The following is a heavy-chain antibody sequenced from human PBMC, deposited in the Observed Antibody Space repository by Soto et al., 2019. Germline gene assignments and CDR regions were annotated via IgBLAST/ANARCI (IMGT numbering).Heavy chain of an antibody. CDR2: MYYSGTT. Sequence: QLRLQESGPGLVRPSEPLSLTCTVSGGSISSGTYYWGWIRQSPGKGLEWIGSMYYSGTTYYNPSLKSRATISVDMSKNQFSLKLSSVTAADTAVYFCTIVRPTSNWSSFDIWGQGTLVTVS. CDR3: TIVRPTSNWSSFDI. V-gene: IGHV4-39*01. D-gene: IGHD6-13*01. CDR1: GGSISSGTYY. J-gene: IGHJ3*02.